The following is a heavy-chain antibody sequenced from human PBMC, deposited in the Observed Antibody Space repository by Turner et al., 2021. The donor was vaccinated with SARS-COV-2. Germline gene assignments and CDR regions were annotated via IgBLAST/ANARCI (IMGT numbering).Heavy chain of an antibody. D-gene: IGHD1-26*01. CDR1: VFTFSNYA. Sequence: EVQLLESGGWLVPPGRSLRLCCAISVFTFSNYALSWVRQAPGKEVGWVSAIKDKADGCRKLYVDCEKGRFTISRDDSRNTLYLQMDSLRAEDTALYYCARSAYLGATMMSFWGQGTLVTVSS. V-gene: IGHV3-23*01. CDR2: IKDKADGCRK. CDR3: ARSAYLGATMMSF. J-gene: IGHJ4*02.